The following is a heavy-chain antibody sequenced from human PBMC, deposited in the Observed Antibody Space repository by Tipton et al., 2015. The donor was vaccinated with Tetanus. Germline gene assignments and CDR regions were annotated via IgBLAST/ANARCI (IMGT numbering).Heavy chain of an antibody. V-gene: IGHV4-34*08. Sequence: LRLSCAASGFTFSNYGMHWVRQVPGQGLVWVGEINHSGTANKNPSLKSRVTLSVDTSNRQFSLRLNSVTAVDTAVYYCAKSDRVTRTSWYFHDWGQGTLVTVSS. J-gene: IGHJ4*02. CDR3: AKSDRVTRTSWYFHD. CDR1: GFTFSNYG. D-gene: IGHD2-2*01. CDR2: INHSGTA.